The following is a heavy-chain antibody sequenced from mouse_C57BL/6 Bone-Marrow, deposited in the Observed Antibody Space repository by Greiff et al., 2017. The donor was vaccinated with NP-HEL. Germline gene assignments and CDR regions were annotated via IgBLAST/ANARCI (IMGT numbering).Heavy chain of an antibody. D-gene: IGHD2-4*01. Sequence: VQLQQPGAELVRPGTSVKLSCKASGYTFTSYWMHWVKQRPGQGLEWIGVIDPSDSYTNYNQKFKGKATLTVDTSSSTAYMQLSSLTSEDSAVYYCARNDLDYENAYWGQGTLVTVSA. J-gene: IGHJ3*01. V-gene: IGHV1-59*01. CDR1: GYTFTSYW. CDR2: IDPSDSYT. CDR3: ARNDLDYENAY.